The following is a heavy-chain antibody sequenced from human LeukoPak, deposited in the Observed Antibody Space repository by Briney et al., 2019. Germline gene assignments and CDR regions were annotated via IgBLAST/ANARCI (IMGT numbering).Heavy chain of an antibody. D-gene: IGHD6-19*01. CDR1: GFTFSSYS. CDR2: ISSSSSYI. J-gene: IGHJ4*02. CDR3: ARASGEWLASSPDY. V-gene: IGHV3-21*01. Sequence: GGSLRLSCAASGFTFSSYSMNWVRQAPGKGLEWVSSISSSSSYIYYADSVKGRFNISRDNAKNSLYLQMNSLRAEDTAVYYCARASGEWLASSPDYWGQGTLVTVSS.